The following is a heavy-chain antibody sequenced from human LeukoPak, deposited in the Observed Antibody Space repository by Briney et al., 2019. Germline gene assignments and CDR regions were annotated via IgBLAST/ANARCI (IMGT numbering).Heavy chain of an antibody. CDR3: ARDSLIFGVVTTFDY. Sequence: GGSLRLSCTASGFTFSNFWMGWVRQAPGKGLEWVANIKQDETEKFYLGSVKGRFTISRDNAKNSLYLQMNSLRPEDTAVYYCARDSLIFGVVTTFDYWGQGTLVTVSS. CDR2: IKQDETEK. CDR1: GFTFSNFW. V-gene: IGHV3-7*01. J-gene: IGHJ4*02. D-gene: IGHD3-3*01.